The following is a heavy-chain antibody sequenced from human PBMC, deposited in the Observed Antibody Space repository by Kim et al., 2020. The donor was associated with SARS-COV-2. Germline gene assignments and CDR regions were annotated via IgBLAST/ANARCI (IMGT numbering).Heavy chain of an antibody. CDR2: IYYSGST. V-gene: IGHV4-59*13. Sequence: SETLSLTCTVSGGSISSYYWSWIRQPPGKGLEWIGYIYYSGSTNYNPSLKSRVTISVDTSKNQFSLKLSSVTAADTAVYYCASGSSRGDYWGQGTLVTVSS. D-gene: IGHD6-13*01. J-gene: IGHJ4*02. CDR1: GGSISSYY. CDR3: ASGSSRGDY.